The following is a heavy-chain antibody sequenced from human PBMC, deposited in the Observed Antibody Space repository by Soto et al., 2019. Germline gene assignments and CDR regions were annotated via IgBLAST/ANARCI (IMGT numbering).Heavy chain of an antibody. V-gene: IGHV4-39*01. CDR3: ARMYYDFWSGYPSFMDV. D-gene: IGHD3-3*01. Sequence: PSETLSLTCTVSGGSISSSSYYWGWIRQPPGKGLEWIGSIYYSGSTYYNPSLKSRVTISVDTSKNQFSLKLSSVTAADTAVYYCARMYYDFWSGYPSFMDVWGQGTTVT. CDR1: GGSISSSSYY. J-gene: IGHJ6*02. CDR2: IYYSGST.